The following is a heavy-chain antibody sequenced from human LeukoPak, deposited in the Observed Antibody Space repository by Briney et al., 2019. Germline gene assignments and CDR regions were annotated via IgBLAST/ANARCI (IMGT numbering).Heavy chain of an antibody. D-gene: IGHD6-19*01. CDR2: ISSSSSYI. J-gene: IGHJ4*02. CDR3: ASGIAMAEYYFDY. Sequence: TPGGSLRLSCAASGFTFSSYSMNWVRQAPGKGLEWVSSISSSSSYIYYADSVKGRFTISRDNAKNSLYLQMNSLRAEDTAVYYCASGIAMAEYYFDYWGQGTLVTVSS. V-gene: IGHV3-21*01. CDR1: GFTFSSYS.